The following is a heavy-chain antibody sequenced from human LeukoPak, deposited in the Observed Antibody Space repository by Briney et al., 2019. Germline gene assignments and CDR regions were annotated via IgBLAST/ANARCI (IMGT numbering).Heavy chain of an antibody. J-gene: IGHJ4*02. CDR2: IYYSGST. Sequence: SETLSLTCTVSSGSISSSSYYWGWIRQPPGKGLEWIGSIYYSGSTYYNPSLKSRVTISVDTSKNQFSLKLSSVTAADTAVYCCARHSVPLSNRPFDYWGQGTLVTVSS. D-gene: IGHD2/OR15-2a*01. CDR3: ARHSVPLSNRPFDY. V-gene: IGHV4-39*01. CDR1: SGSISSSSYY.